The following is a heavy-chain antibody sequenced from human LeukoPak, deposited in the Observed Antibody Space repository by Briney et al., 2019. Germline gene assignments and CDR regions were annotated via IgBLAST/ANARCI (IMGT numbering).Heavy chain of an antibody. CDR2: IYHSGST. Sequence: SETLSLTCTVSGGSISSGGYYWSWIRQPPGKGLEWIGYIYHSGSTYYNPSLKSRVTISVDRSKNRFSLKLSSVTAADTAVYYCAILSSAGSYNWFDPWGQGTLVTVSS. D-gene: IGHD6-25*01. CDR1: GGSISSGGYY. J-gene: IGHJ5*02. V-gene: IGHV4-30-2*01. CDR3: AILSSAGSYNWFDP.